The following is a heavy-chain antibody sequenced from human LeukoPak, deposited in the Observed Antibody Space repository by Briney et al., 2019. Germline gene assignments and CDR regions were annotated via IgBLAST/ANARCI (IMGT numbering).Heavy chain of an antibody. V-gene: IGHV4-39*01. D-gene: IGHD3-10*01. Sequence: PSETLSLTRTVSGGSISSSDSYWAWVRQPPGKGLEWIGSICFSRTTYYNPSLKSRVTMSIDTSKNHFSLKVASVTAADTAVYYCGRHFPETGRDEQPLEYWGQGSLFTVSS. J-gene: IGHJ4*02. CDR3: GRHFPETGRDEQPLEY. CDR2: ICFSRTT. CDR1: GGSISSSDSY.